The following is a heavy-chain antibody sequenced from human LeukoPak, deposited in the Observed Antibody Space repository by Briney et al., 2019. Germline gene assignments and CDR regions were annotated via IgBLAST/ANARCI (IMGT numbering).Heavy chain of an antibody. V-gene: IGHV4-59*08. Sequence: PSETLSLTCIVSGGSISSYYWTWIRQPPGKGLEWIGYIYYNGSTNYNPSLKSRDTISVDTSKNQFSLKLNSVTAADTAVYYCARQSRGIAVAGLDYWGQGILVTVSS. J-gene: IGHJ4*02. CDR1: GGSISSYY. CDR2: IYYNGST. D-gene: IGHD6-19*01. CDR3: ARQSRGIAVAGLDY.